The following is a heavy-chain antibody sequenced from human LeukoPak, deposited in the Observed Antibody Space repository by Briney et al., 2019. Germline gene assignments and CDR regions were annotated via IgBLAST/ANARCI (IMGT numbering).Heavy chain of an antibody. Sequence: ASVRVSCKASGYTFTSYGISWVPQAPGQGLEGMGWISAYNGNTNYAQKLQGRVTMTTDTSTSTAYMELRSLRSDDTAVYYCARDGTYYAIKDSSWYWFDPWGQGTLVTVSS. CDR1: GYTFTSYG. CDR3: ARDGTYYAIKDSSWYWFDP. V-gene: IGHV1-18*04. J-gene: IGHJ5*02. CDR2: ISAYNGNT. D-gene: IGHD6-13*01.